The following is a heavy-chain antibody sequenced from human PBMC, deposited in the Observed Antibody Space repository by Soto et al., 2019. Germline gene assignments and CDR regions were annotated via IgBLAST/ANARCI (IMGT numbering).Heavy chain of an antibody. V-gene: IGHV3-48*02. Sequence: EVQLVESGGGLVQPGGSLRLSCAASGFTFSSYSMNWVRQAPGKGLEWVSYISSSSSTIYYADSGKGRFTISRDNAKNSLYLQMNSLRDEDTAVYYCARAKRKAGYYYYGMDVWGQGTTVTVSS. CDR1: GFTFSSYS. J-gene: IGHJ6*02. CDR3: ARAKRKAGYYYYGMDV. D-gene: IGHD3-10*01. CDR2: ISSSSSTI.